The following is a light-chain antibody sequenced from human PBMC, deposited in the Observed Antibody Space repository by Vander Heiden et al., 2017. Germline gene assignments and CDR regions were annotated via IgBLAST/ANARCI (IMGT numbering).Light chain of an antibody. CDR3: QQYYSLPHT. J-gene: IGKJ4*01. CDR2: DAS. V-gene: IGKV1D-8*03. CDR1: QDISNY. Sequence: VIWMTQSPSLLSASTGDRVTITCQMSQDISNYLAWYQQKPGKAPELLIYDASTLERGVPSRFSGSGSGTDFTFTISCLQPEDFATYYCQQYYSLPHTFGGGTKLEIK.